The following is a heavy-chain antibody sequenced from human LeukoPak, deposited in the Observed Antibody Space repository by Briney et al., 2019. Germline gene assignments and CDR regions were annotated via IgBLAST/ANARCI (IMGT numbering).Heavy chain of an antibody. CDR1: GGSLSSGSYY. D-gene: IGHD3-22*01. V-gene: IGHV4-61*02. Sequence: PSETLSLTCTVSGGSLSSGSYYWSWIRQPAGKGLEWIGRIYTSGSTNYNPSLKSRVTISVDTSKNQFSLKLSSVTAADTAVYYCARSGYYDSSGYYYGEITDYWGQGTLVTVSS. CDR3: ARSGYYDSSGYYYGEITDY. CDR2: IYTSGST. J-gene: IGHJ4*02.